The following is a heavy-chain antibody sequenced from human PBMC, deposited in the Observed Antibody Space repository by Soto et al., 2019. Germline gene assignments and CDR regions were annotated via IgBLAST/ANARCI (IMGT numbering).Heavy chain of an antibody. D-gene: IGHD3-10*01. Sequence: PGGSLRLSCAVSGFSVSSTYMSWVRQAPGKGLEWVSVMYSDGSAYYADSVKGRFSISRENSKNTLSLQMNSQRAEDTAVYYCARVMMVRGVVFEYWGRGTLVTVSS. CDR1: GFSVSSTY. J-gene: IGHJ4*02. CDR2: MYSDGSA. V-gene: IGHV3-53*01. CDR3: ARVMMVRGVVFEY.